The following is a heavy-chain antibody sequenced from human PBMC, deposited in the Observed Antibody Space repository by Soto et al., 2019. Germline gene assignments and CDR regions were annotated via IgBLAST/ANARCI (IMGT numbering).Heavy chain of an antibody. J-gene: IGHJ4*02. V-gene: IGHV1-69*01. CDR3: ARDPGPGYSSGWYEDY. D-gene: IGHD6-19*01. CDR2: IIPIFGTA. CDR1: GGTFSSYA. Sequence: QVQLVLSGAEVKKPGSSVKVSCKASGGTFSSYAISWVRQVPGQGLEWMGGIIPIFGTANYAQKFHGRVTITADESTSTAYMELSSLRSEDTAVYYCARDPGPGYSSGWYEDYWGQGTLVTVSS.